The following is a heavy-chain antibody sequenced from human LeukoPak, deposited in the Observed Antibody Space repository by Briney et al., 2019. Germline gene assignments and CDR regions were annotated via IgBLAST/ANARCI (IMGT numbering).Heavy chain of an antibody. V-gene: IGHV4-39*07. J-gene: IGHJ4*02. CDR2: IYYSGST. D-gene: IGHD3-10*01. CDR3: AMVWGVTQGFDYFDY. CDR1: GGSISSSSYY. Sequence: SETLSLTCTVSGGSISSSSYYWGWIRQPPGKGLEWIGSIYYSGSTYYNPSLKSRVTISVDTSKNQFSLKLSSVTAADTAVYYCAMVWGVTQGFDYFDYWGQGTLVTVSS.